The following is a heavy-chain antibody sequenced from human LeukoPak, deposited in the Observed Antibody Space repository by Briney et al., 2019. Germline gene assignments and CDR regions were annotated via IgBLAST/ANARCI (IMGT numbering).Heavy chain of an antibody. D-gene: IGHD3-3*01. CDR1: GFTFSSYW. CDR3: TRDFGRSSYYFDF. V-gene: IGHV3-74*01. Sequence: GGSLRLSCAASGFTFSSYWMHWVRQVPGKGLVWVSRVSPDGRTTSYADSVKGRFTISRDNSKNTLYLQMNRLRVEDTAVYYCTRDFGRSSYYFDFWGQGTLVTVSS. J-gene: IGHJ4*02. CDR2: VSPDGRTT.